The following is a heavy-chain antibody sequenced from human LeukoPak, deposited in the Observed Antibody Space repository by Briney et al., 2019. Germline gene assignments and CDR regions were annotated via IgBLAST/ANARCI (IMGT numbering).Heavy chain of an antibody. CDR1: GGSFSGYY. Sequence: SETLSLTCAVYGGSFSGYYWSWIRQPPGKGLEGIGEINHSGSTNYNPSLKSRVTISVDTSKNQFSLKLSSVTAADTAVYYCAREPSYCSSTSCLNWFDLWGQGTLVTVSS. CDR2: INHSGST. D-gene: IGHD2-2*01. V-gene: IGHV4-34*01. J-gene: IGHJ5*02. CDR3: AREPSYCSSTSCLNWFDL.